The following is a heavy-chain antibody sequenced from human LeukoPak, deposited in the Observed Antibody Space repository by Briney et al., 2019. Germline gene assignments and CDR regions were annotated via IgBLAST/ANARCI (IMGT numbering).Heavy chain of an antibody. V-gene: IGHV3-23*01. D-gene: IGHD3-10*01. CDR2: ISGSGGST. CDR3: AKAPLYGSGSSHFGY. Sequence: GGSLRLSCAASGFTFSSYAMSWVRQAPGKGLEWVSAISGSGGSTYYADSVRGRFTISRDNSKNTLYLQMNSLRAEDTAVYYCAKAPLYGSGSSHFGYWGQGTLVTVSS. J-gene: IGHJ4*02. CDR1: GFTFSSYA.